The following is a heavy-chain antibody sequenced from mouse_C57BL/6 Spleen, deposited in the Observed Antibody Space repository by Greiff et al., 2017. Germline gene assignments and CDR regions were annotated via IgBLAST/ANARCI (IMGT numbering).Heavy chain of an antibody. CDR1: GYTFTDYE. V-gene: IGHV1-15*01. CDR3: TREIPITTVPWFAY. CDR2: IDPETGGT. J-gene: IGHJ3*01. Sequence: ESGAELVRPGASVTLSCKASGYTFTDYEMHWVKQTPVHGLEWIGAIDPETGGTAYNQKFKGKAILTADKSSSTAYMELRSLTSEDSAVYYCTREIPITTVPWFAYWGQGTLVTVSA. D-gene: IGHD1-1*01.